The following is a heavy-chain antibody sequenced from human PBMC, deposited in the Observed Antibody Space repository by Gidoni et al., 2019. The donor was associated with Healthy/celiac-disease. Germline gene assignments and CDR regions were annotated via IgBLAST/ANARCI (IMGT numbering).Heavy chain of an antibody. J-gene: IGHJ4*02. CDR3: ARDRGGSGLLWFGEAY. CDR2: IWYDGSNK. Sequence: QVQLVESGGGVVQPGRSLRLSCAASGFTFSSYGMHWVRQAPGKGLGGVAVIWYDGSNKDYADSGKGRFTISRDNSKNTLYLQMNSLRAEDTAVYYCARDRGGSGLLWFGEAYWGQGTLVTVSS. V-gene: IGHV3-33*01. CDR1: GFTFSSYG. D-gene: IGHD3-10*01.